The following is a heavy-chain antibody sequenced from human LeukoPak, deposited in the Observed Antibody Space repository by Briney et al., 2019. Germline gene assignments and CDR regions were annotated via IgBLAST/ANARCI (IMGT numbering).Heavy chain of an antibody. J-gene: IGHJ4*02. D-gene: IGHD2-15*01. Sequence: EASVKVSCKASGYTFTSYYMHWVRQAPGQGLEWMGIINPSGGSPNYAQKFQGRFIMTRDTSTSTVHMELGSLRSEDTAVYYCARDSPDRIGPFDYWGQGALVTVSS. CDR1: GYTFTSYY. CDR2: INPSGGSP. CDR3: ARDSPDRIGPFDY. V-gene: IGHV1-46*01.